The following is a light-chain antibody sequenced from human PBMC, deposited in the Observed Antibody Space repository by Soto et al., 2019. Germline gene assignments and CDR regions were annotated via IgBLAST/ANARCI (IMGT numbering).Light chain of an antibody. Sequence: QSVLTQPPSASGTPGQSVTISCSGSSSNIGDNTVNWYQQLPGTAPKLLIYSNDQRSSGVPDRFSGSKSGTSASLAISGLQSEDEADYYCAVWDDSLDGVVFGGGTKLPV. CDR3: AVWDDSLDGVV. CDR1: SSNIGDNT. J-gene: IGLJ2*01. V-gene: IGLV1-44*01. CDR2: SND.